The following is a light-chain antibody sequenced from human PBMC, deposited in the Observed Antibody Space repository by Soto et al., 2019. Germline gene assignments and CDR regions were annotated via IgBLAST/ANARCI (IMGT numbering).Light chain of an antibody. Sequence: ALTQPASVSGSPGQSITISCTGTSSDVGAYIFVSWYQQHPGKAPKLMIYDIINRPSGVSNRFSGSKSGNTASLTISGLQAEDEADYYCVSFTTSRSYVFGTGTKVTVL. J-gene: IGLJ1*01. CDR2: DII. CDR3: VSFTTSRSYV. CDR1: SSDVGAYIF. V-gene: IGLV2-14*03.